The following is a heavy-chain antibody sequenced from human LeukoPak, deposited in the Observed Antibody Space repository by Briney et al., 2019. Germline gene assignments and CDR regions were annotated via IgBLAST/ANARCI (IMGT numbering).Heavy chain of an antibody. CDR1: GFTFSSYA. Sequence: GGSLRLSCVVSGFTFSSYAMSWVRQVPGKGLEWVSTINGRGGSAYYADSLKGRFTNSRDNSKNTLSLQMNSLRAEDTAIYYCAKVYYDSSGYYNLFDFWGQGTLVTVSS. V-gene: IGHV3-23*01. J-gene: IGHJ4*02. CDR3: AKVYYDSSGYYNLFDF. CDR2: INGRGGSA. D-gene: IGHD3-22*01.